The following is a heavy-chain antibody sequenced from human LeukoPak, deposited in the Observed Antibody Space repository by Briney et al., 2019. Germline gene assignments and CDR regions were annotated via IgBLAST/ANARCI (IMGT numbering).Heavy chain of an antibody. CDR3: AREITAMVAGLDY. CDR1: GDSISSDNYY. V-gene: IGHV4-61*02. D-gene: IGHD5-18*01. J-gene: IGHJ4*02. CDR2: IYASGST. Sequence: SETLSLTCTVSGDSISSDNYYWSWFRQPAGKGLEWVGRIYASGSTNYNPSLKSRVIISVETSKTQFSLRLSSVTAADTAVYYCAREITAMVAGLDYWGQGTLVTVSS.